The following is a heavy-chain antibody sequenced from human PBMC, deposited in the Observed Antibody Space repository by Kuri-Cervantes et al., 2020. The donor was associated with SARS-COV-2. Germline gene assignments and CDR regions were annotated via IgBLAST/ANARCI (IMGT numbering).Heavy chain of an antibody. CDR3: ARHSPRSSYHYYYMDV. CDR2: IYHSGST. Sequence: ESLKISCAVSGCSISSGYYWGWIRQPPGKGLEWIGSIYHSGSTYYNPSLKSRATISVDTSKNQFSLKLSSVTAADTAVYYCARHSPRSSYHYYYMDVWGKGTTVTVSS. J-gene: IGHJ6*03. CDR1: GCSISSGYY. V-gene: IGHV4-38-2*01.